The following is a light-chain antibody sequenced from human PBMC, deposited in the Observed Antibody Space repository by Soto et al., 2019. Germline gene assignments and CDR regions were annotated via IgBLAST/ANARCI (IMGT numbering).Light chain of an antibody. CDR3: QQYYGSPPRT. Sequence: DIVMTQSPDSLAVSLGELANINCTSSQSVLYSSTNKNNLAWYQQRPGQPPKLLMSWASTRESGVPDRFSGSGSGTDFTLTISSLQAEDVAVYYCQQYYGSPPRTFGQGTKVEIK. CDR2: WAS. CDR1: QSVLYSSTNKNN. J-gene: IGKJ1*01. V-gene: IGKV4-1*01.